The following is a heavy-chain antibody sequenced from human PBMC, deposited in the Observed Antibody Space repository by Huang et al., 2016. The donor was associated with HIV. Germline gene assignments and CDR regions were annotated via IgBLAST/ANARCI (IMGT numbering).Heavy chain of an antibody. CDR2: ISYDGRSQ. CDR1: GFKLSGFG. CDR3: AKESRWFSDFDH. Sequence: QVHLVESGGGVVQPGGSLRLSCAASGFKLSGFGRHWVRQAPGKGLEWVAVISYDGRSQFYTASVKGRFTSSRDNSDNTLSLQMKGLRPDDTAVYYCAKESRWFSDFDHWGQGVLVSVSS. V-gene: IGHV3-30*18. J-gene: IGHJ4*02. D-gene: IGHD2-15*01.